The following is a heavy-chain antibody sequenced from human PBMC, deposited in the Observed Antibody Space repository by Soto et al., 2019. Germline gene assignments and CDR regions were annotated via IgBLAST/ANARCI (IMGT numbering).Heavy chain of an antibody. CDR3: AKTAAPRGAYYFDY. V-gene: IGHV3-23*01. CDR1: GFTFRNYA. D-gene: IGHD2-2*01. Sequence: EVQLLDSGGGLVQPGGSLRLSCAASGFTFRNYAMSWVRQAPGKGLEWVSSIRGSGSTTYYTDSVKGRFTISRDNSKSTLSLQMDSLRAEDTAIYYFAKTAAPRGAYYFDYWGQGTLLTVSS. CDR2: IRGSGSTT. J-gene: IGHJ4*02.